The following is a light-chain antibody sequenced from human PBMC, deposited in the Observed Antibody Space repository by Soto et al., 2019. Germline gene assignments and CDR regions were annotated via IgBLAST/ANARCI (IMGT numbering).Light chain of an antibody. Sequence: QSALTQPASVSGSPGQSITVSCTGTNSDIHSKFVGWFQQCPGKAPRVILYEVTNRPSGVSNRFSGSKSGNTASLSISGLQAEDEGDYYCWSLTSTGSHVFGSGTKLTVL. CDR1: NSDIHSKF. CDR2: EVT. V-gene: IGLV2-14*01. CDR3: WSLTSTGSHV. J-gene: IGLJ1*01.